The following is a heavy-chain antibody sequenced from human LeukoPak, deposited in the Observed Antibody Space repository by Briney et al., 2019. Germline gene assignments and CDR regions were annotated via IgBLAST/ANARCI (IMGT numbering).Heavy chain of an antibody. Sequence: GGSLRLSCAASGFTFSSYGMHWVRQAPGKGLEWVAVIWYDGSNKYCADSVKGRFTLSRDNSKNTLYLQMNSLRAEDTAVYYCARDQVVVNLYYHYGMDVWGQGTTVTVSS. V-gene: IGHV3-33*01. CDR3: ARDQVVVNLYYHYGMDV. CDR1: GFTFSSYG. D-gene: IGHD3-22*01. J-gene: IGHJ6*02. CDR2: IWYDGSNK.